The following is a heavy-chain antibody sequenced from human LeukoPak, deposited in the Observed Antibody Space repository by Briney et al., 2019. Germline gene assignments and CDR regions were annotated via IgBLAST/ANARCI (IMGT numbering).Heavy chain of an antibody. CDR1: GYSFTSYW. CDR3: ARPAVPAAIDYYYGMDV. D-gene: IGHD2-2*01. Sequence: VESLRISCKGSGYSFTSYWISWVRQMPGKGLEWMGRIDPSDSYTNYSPSFQGHVTISADKSISTAYLQWSSLKASDTAMYYCARPAVPAAIDYYYGMDVWGKGTTVTVSS. J-gene: IGHJ6*04. V-gene: IGHV5-10-1*01. CDR2: IDPSDSYT.